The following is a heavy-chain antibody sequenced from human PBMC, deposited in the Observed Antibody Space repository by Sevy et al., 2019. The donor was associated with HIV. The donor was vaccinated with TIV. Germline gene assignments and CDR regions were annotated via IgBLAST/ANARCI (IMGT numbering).Heavy chain of an antibody. D-gene: IGHD5-18*01. V-gene: IGHV3-23*01. CDR3: AKVDIRRGYSYGFFDY. J-gene: IGHJ4*02. CDR1: GLTFSSYA. Sequence: GGSLRLSCAASGLTFSSYAMSWVRQAPGKGLEWVSAISGSGGSTYYADSVKGRFTISRDNSKNTLYLQMNSLRAEDTAVYYCAKVDIRRGYSYGFFDYWGQGTLVTVSS. CDR2: ISGSGGST.